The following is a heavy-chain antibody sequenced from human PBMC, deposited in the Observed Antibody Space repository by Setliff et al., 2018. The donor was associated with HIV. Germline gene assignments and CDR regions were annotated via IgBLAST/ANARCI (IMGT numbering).Heavy chain of an antibody. J-gene: IGHJ4*02. Sequence: GGSLRLSCAASGFTFSSYAMSWVRQAPGKGLEWVSAISGSGGSTYYADSVKGRFTISRDNSKNTLYLQMNSLRAEDTAVYHCARSPYGDYGLDYWGQGTLVTAPQ. CDR1: GFTFSSYA. D-gene: IGHD4-17*01. CDR2: ISGSGGST. CDR3: ARSPYGDYGLDY. V-gene: IGHV3-23*01.